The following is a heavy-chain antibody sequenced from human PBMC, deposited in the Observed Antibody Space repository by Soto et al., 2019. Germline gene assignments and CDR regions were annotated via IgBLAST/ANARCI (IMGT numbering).Heavy chain of an antibody. Sequence: GGSLRLSCAASGFTFSSYGMHWVRQAPGKGLEWVAVIWYDGSNKYYADSVKGRFTISRDNSKNTLYLQMNSLRAEDTAVYYCARDQVNCGGDCYYYYYYGMDVWGQGTTVTVSS. J-gene: IGHJ6*02. CDR2: IWYDGSNK. CDR1: GFTFSSYG. CDR3: ARDQVNCGGDCYYYYYYGMDV. V-gene: IGHV3-33*01. D-gene: IGHD2-21*02.